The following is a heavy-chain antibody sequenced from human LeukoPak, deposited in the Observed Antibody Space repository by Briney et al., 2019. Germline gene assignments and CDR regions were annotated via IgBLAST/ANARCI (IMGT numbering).Heavy chain of an antibody. CDR2: INPNSGGT. Sequence: ASVKVSCKASGYTFRTYGISWVRQAPGQGLEWMGWINPNSGGTNCAQKFQGRVTMTRDTSISTAYMELSRLRSDDTAVYYCARVIWNSIAAAGTLMSLDYWGQGTLVTVSS. J-gene: IGHJ4*02. CDR3: ARVIWNSIAAAGTLMSLDY. V-gene: IGHV1-2*02. D-gene: IGHD6-13*01. CDR1: GYTFRTYG.